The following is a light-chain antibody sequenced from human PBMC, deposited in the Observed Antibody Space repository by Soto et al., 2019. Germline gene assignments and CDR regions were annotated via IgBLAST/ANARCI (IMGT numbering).Light chain of an antibody. CDR2: DVS. CDR1: SSDVGGYNY. J-gene: IGLJ1*01. V-gene: IGLV2-14*03. Sequence: QSALTQPASASGSPGQSITISCTGTSSDVGGYNYVSWYQHHPGKAPKLMIFDVSNRPSGVSNRFSGSKSGNTASLTISVLQPEDEADYYCSSYTTSNTRQIVFGTGTKVTVL. CDR3: SSYTTSNTRQIV.